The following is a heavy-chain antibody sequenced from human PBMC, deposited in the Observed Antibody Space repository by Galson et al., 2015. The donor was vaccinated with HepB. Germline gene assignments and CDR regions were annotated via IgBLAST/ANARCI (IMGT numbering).Heavy chain of an antibody. J-gene: IGHJ4*02. V-gene: IGHV3-30*18. CDR2: ISYDGSNK. CDR3: AKEPPGEGGFDY. D-gene: IGHD4-17*01. Sequence: SLRLSCAASGFTFSSYGMHWVRQAPGKGLEWVAVISYDGSNKYYADSVKGRSTISRDNSKNTLYLQMNSLRAEDTAVYYCAKEPPGEGGFDYWGQGTLVTVSS. CDR1: GFTFSSYG.